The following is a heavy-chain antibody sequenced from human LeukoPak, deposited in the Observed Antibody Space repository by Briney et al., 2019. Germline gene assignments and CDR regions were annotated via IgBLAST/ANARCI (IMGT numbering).Heavy chain of an antibody. D-gene: IGHD6-19*01. CDR3: ARVGYSSGWYFDY. J-gene: IGHJ4*02. Sequence: GGSLRLSCAASGFTFSTYSMNWVSQAPGKGLEWVSSISSTSSHIYYADSVKGRFTISRDNAQKSLYLQMNSLRAEDTAVYYCARVGYSSGWYFDYWGQGTLVTVSS. CDR1: GFTFSTYS. CDR2: ISSTSSHI. V-gene: IGHV3-21*01.